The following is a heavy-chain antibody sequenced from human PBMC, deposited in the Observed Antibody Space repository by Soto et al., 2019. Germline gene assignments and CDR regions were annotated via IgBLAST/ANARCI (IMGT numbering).Heavy chain of an antibody. J-gene: IGHJ6*02. Sequence: QVQLVQSGAEVKKPGSSVKVSCKASGGTFSSYAISWVRQAPGQGLEWMGGIIPIFGTANYAQKFQGRVTITADESTSTAYMELSSLRYEYTAVYYCERARDYYGSGMTPDDYYYGMDVCGQGTTVTVSS. CDR3: ERARDYYGSGMTPDDYYYGMDV. D-gene: IGHD3-10*01. CDR1: GGTFSSYA. V-gene: IGHV1-69*01. CDR2: IIPIFGTA.